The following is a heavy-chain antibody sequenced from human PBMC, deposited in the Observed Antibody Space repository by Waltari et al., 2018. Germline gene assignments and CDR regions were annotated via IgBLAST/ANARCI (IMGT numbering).Heavy chain of an antibody. D-gene: IGHD3-10*01. CDR2: GGGNGGNT. V-gene: IGHV1-18*01. Sequence: QVQLVQSGAEVKKPGASVKVSCKSSGYTFIENNIGWVRQGPGQGLEWMGWGGGNGGNTNYAQKFQGRVTMATDTSTNTAYMELGSLRSDDTAIYYCARLYGSGGSYYFDYWGQGTLVTVSS. J-gene: IGHJ4*02. CDR3: ARLYGSGGSYYFDY. CDR1: GYTFIENN.